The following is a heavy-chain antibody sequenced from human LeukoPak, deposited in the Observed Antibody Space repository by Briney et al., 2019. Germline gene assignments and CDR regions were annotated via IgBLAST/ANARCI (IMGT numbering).Heavy chain of an antibody. CDR1: GFTFSSYV. J-gene: IGHJ4*02. Sequence: GGSLRLSCSASGFTFSSYVMFWVRQAPGKGLEYVSAVSSIGGSTYYADSVKGRFAISRDNSKNTLYLQMNSLRAEDTAVYYCAKMAMLQRPIFDYWGQGTLVTVSS. CDR3: AKMAMLQRPIFDY. V-gene: IGHV3-64*04. CDR2: VSSIGGST. D-gene: IGHD2-2*01.